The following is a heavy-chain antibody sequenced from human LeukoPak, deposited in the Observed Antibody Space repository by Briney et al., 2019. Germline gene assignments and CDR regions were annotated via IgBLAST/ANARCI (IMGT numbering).Heavy chain of an antibody. CDR2: ISYDGSNK. J-gene: IGHJ4*02. V-gene: IGHV3-30-3*01. D-gene: IGHD2-15*01. CDR3: AKDGGYCSGGSCWRGLDY. CDR1: GFTFSSYA. Sequence: GGSLRLSCAASGFTFSSYAMHWVRQAPGKGLEWVAVISYDGSNKYYADSVKGRFTISRDNSKNTLYLQMNSLRAEDTAVYYCAKDGGYCSGGSCWRGLDYWGQGTLVTVSS.